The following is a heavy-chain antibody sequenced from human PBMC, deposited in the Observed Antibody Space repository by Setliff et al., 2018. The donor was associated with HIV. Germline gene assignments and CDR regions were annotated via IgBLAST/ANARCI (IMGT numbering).Heavy chain of an antibody. CDR2: TSHSGKT. CDR1: GYSLTSGYY. D-gene: IGHD2-2*01. Sequence: SETLSLTCGVSGYSLTSGYYGGWLRQPPGQGLEWIGETSHSGKTNYNPSLKSRVTISVDTSKNQFSMKLTSVTAADTVVYYCVTSSSWSSRLNFWGPGMLVTVSS. V-gene: IGHV4-38-2*01. CDR3: VTSSSWSSRLNF. J-gene: IGHJ4*02.